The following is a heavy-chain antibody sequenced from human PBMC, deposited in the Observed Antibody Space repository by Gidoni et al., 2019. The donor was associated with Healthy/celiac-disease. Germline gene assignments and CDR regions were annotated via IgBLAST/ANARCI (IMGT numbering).Heavy chain of an antibody. V-gene: IGHV2-5*02. D-gene: IGHD5-18*01. Sequence: QITLKESGPTLVKPTQNLTLTCTFSGFSISTSGLGVGWIRQPPGKALEWLALMYWDDDKRYSPSLKSRLTIPKDTSKNQVVLTMTNMDPVDTATYYCALKDHSDHPFDYWGQGTLVTVSS. J-gene: IGHJ4*02. CDR1: GFSISTSGLG. CDR3: ALKDHSDHPFDY. CDR2: MYWDDDK.